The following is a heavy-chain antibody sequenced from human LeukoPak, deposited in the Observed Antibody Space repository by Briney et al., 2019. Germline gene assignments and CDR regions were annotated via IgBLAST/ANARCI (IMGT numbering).Heavy chain of an antibody. CDR1: GYTFTDYY. D-gene: IGHD3-10*01. Sequence: ASVKVSCRASGYTFTDYYIHWVRQAPGQGLEWMGWINPNSGVTKYAQNFQGRVTMTTDTSISTVYMDLSRLISDDTAVYSCARGGTVVRGADDAFDIWGQGTMVTVSS. V-gene: IGHV1-2*02. CDR2: INPNSGVT. J-gene: IGHJ3*02. CDR3: ARGGTVVRGADDAFDI.